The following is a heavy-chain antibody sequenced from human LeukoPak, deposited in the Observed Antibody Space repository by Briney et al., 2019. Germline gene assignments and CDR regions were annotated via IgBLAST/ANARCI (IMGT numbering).Heavy chain of an antibody. CDR3: ASLGYCSSTSCSHTFDY. CDR2: IYPGDSDT. V-gene: IGHV5-51*01. Sequence: GESLKISCKGSGSIFTSYWIGWVRQMPGKGLEWMGIIYPGDSDTRYSPSFQGQVTISADKSISTAYLQWSSLKASDTAMYYCASLGYCSSTSCSHTFDYWGQGTLVTVSS. CDR1: GSIFTSYW. J-gene: IGHJ4*02. D-gene: IGHD2-2*01.